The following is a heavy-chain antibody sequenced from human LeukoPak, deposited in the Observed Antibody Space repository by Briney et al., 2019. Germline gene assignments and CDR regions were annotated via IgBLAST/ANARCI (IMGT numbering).Heavy chain of an antibody. CDR1: GGSFSGYY. V-gene: IGHV4-34*01. Sequence: LETLSLTCAVYGGSFSGYYWSWIRPPPGKGLEWIGEINHSGSTNYNPSLKSRVTISVDTSKNQFSLKLSSVTAADTAVYYCARGRYVRYFDWAHRYYFDYWGQGTLVTVSS. CDR3: ARGRYVRYFDWAHRYYFDY. J-gene: IGHJ4*02. D-gene: IGHD3-9*01. CDR2: INHSGST.